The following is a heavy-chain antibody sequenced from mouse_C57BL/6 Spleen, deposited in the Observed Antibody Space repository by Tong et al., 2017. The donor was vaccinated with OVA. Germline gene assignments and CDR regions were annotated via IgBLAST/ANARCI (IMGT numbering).Heavy chain of an antibody. CDR3: ARGPSSGYYAMDY. V-gene: IGHV1-22*01. J-gene: IGHJ4*01. CDR2: INPNNGGT. Sequence: EVQLQESGPELVKPGASVKMSCKASGYTFTDYNMHWVKQSHGKSLEWIGYINPNNGGTSYNQKFKGKATLTVNKSSSTAYMELRSLTSEDSAVYYCARGPSSGYYAMDYWGQGTSVTVSS. D-gene: IGHD3-2*02. CDR1: GYTFTDYN.